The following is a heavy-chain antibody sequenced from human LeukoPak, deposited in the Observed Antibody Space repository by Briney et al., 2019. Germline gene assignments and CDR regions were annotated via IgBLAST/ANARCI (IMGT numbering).Heavy chain of an antibody. CDR1: GFTSSNYA. Sequence: GGSLRLSCAASGFTSSNYAMHWVRQAPGKGLEWVAVISYDGSDKYYADSVKGRFTISRDNSKNTLYLQMNSLRAEDTAVYYCAREPPNCSGGSCYTFDYWGQGTLVTVSS. D-gene: IGHD2-15*01. CDR2: ISYDGSDK. CDR3: AREPPNCSGGSCYTFDY. J-gene: IGHJ4*02. V-gene: IGHV3-30*04.